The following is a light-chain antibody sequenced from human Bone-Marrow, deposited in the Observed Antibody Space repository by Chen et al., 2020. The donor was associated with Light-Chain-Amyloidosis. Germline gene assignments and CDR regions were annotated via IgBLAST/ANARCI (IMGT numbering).Light chain of an antibody. V-gene: IGLV3-21*02. J-gene: IGLJ3*02. Sequence: SSVLTQPSSVSVAPGQTATLACGGNNIGSTSVHWYQQTPGQAPLLVVYDDSDRPSGIPERLSGSNSGNTATLTISRVEAGDEADYYWQVWDRSSDRPVFGGGTKLTVL. CDR1: NIGSTS. CDR2: DDS. CDR3: QVWDRSSDRPV.